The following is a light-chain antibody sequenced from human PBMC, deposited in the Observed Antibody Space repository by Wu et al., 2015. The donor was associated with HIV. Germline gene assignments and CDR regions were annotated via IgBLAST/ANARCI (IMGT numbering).Light chain of an antibody. Sequence: DIQMTQSPSSLSASVGDTVTITCRASQSINRWLAWYQQKPGKAPNLLMYETSSLENGVPLRFSGSGSGTEFTLTISSLQPDDFATYYCQQYHNYSPTFGQGTKVEIK. CDR2: ETS. CDR1: QSINRW. V-gene: IGKV1-5*03. CDR3: QQYHNYSPT. J-gene: IGKJ1*01.